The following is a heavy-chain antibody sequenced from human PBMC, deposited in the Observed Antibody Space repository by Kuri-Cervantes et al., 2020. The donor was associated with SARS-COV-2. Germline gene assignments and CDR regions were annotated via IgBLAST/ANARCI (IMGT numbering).Heavy chain of an antibody. CDR3: ARDSGDWNPDGLDL. D-gene: IGHD1-1*01. Sequence: ASVKVSCKASGYTFTSYDINWVRQATGQGLEWMGWMNPNSGNTGYAQKFQGRVTMTRNTSMSTAYMELSSLSFEDTAIYYCARDSGDWNPDGLDLWGQGTLVTVSS. CDR2: MNPNSGNT. J-gene: IGHJ3*01. CDR1: GYTFTSYD. V-gene: IGHV1-8*02.